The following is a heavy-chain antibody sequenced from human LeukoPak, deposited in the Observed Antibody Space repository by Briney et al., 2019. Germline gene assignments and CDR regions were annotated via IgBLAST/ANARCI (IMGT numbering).Heavy chain of an antibody. V-gene: IGHV4-59*08. J-gene: IGHJ4*02. D-gene: IGHD3-16*01. CDR2: IYYSGST. CDR3: ARRRGGSGYFDY. Sequence: PSETLSLTCTVSGGSISSYYWRWIRQPPGKGLEWIGYIYYSGSTNYNPSLKSRVTISVDTSKNQFSLKLSSVTAADTAVYCCARRRGGSGYFDYWGQGTLVTVSS. CDR1: GGSISSYY.